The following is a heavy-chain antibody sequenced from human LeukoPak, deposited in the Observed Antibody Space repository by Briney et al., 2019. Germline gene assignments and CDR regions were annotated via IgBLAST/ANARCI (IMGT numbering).Heavy chain of an antibody. CDR2: LYSSGGT. V-gene: IGHV3-66*01. CDR1: GFPVSVNY. CDR3: AYDSSGYYQYYFDY. D-gene: IGHD3-22*01. Sequence: GGSLRLSCAASGFPVSVNYMSWVRQAPGKGLEWASVLYSSGGTSYADSVKGRFTVSRDNSENTLHLQMNSLRAEDTAVYYCAYDSSGYYQYYFDYWGQGTLVTVSS. J-gene: IGHJ4*02.